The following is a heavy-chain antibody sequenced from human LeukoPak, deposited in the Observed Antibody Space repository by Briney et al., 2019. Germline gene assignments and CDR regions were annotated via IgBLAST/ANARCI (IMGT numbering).Heavy chain of an antibody. CDR1: GFTFNNYD. CDR3: AREGRAYRYSSSWYPTPSWFDP. V-gene: IGHV3-23*01. J-gene: IGHJ5*02. Sequence: GGTLRLSCAVSGFTFNNYDMSWVRQAPGKGLEWVSTIIGSGGSTYYADSVKGRFTISRDNSKNTLYLQMNSLRAEDTAVYYCAREGRAYRYSSSWYPTPSWFDPWGQGTLVTVSS. CDR2: IIGSGGST. D-gene: IGHD6-13*01.